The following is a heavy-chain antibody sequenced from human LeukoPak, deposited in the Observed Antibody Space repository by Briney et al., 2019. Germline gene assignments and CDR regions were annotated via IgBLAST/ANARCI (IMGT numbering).Heavy chain of an antibody. CDR1: GGTFSSYA. Sequence: SVKLSCKASGGTFSSYAISWVRQAPGQGLEWMGGIIPIFGTANYAQKFQGRVTITADESTSTAYMELSSLRSEDTAVYYCARDNCSSTSCPAFDYGMDVWGKGTTVTVSS. V-gene: IGHV1-69*13. CDR3: ARDNCSSTSCPAFDYGMDV. D-gene: IGHD2-2*01. J-gene: IGHJ6*04. CDR2: IIPIFGTA.